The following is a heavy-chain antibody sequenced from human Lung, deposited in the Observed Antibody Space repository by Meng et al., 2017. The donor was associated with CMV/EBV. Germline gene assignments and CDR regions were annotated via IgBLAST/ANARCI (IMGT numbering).Heavy chain of an antibody. V-gene: IGHV4-39*07. CDR2: IYYDGST. D-gene: IGHD3-10*01. J-gene: IGHJ6*02. CDR1: DASISSSSYY. Sequence: SXTXSLXCTVSDASISSSSYYXGWMRQPPGKGLEWIGSIYYDGSTNYNPSLTSRVTISVEKSKNQFFLRLSSVTAADTAVYLCAREVQDYYGSGAYYNPYYYYGMAVWXQGPTVTVSS. CDR3: AREVQDYYGSGAYYNPYYYYGMAV.